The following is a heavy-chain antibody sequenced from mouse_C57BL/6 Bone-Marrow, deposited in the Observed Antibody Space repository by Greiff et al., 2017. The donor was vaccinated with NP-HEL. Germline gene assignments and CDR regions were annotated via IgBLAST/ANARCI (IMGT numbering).Heavy chain of an antibody. J-gene: IGHJ3*01. CDR1: GFTFSSYA. D-gene: IGHD2-4*01. CDR2: ISDGGSYT. Sequence: EVMLVESGGGLVKPGGSLKLSCAASGFTFSSYAMSWVRQTPEKRLEWVATISDGGSYTYYPDNVKGRFTISRDNAKNNLYLQMSHLKSEDTAMYYCARDQALYYDYSFDYWGQGTLVTVSA. V-gene: IGHV5-4*01. CDR3: ARDQALYYDYSFDY.